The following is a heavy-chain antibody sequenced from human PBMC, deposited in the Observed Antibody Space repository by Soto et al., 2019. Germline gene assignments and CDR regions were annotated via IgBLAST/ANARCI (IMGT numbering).Heavy chain of an antibody. Sequence: EVQLVESGGGLVQPGVSLRLSCAASGFSVSSNYMSWVRQAPGKGLECVSLIYSGGSTYYADSVKGRFTISRHNFNNTLYLQMNSLRSDDTAVYYCATRSVSAPRWGQGTLVNVSS. V-gene: IGHV3-53*04. CDR3: ATRSVSAPR. D-gene: IGHD3-10*01. CDR1: GFSVSSNY. CDR2: IYSGGST. J-gene: IGHJ4*02.